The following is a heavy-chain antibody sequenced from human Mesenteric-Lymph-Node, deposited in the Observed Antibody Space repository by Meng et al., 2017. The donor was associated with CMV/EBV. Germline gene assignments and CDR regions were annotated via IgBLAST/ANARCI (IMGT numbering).Heavy chain of an antibody. Sequence: GGSLRLSCAASGFTFSNYWMRWVRQAPGKGLEWVANIEKDGSDKHYVDSVKGRFTISRDNAENSLYLQMNSLRAEDTAVYYCAKEGNLASWGQGTLVTVSS. CDR2: IEKDGSDK. CDR3: AKEGNLAS. V-gene: IGHV3-7*01. CDR1: GFTFSNYW. D-gene: IGHD2/OR15-2a*01. J-gene: IGHJ5*02.